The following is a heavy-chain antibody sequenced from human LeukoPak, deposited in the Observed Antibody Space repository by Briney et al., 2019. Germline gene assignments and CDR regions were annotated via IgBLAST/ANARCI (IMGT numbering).Heavy chain of an antibody. V-gene: IGHV3-30*18. D-gene: IGHD5-18*01. CDR2: ISYDGSNK. CDR1: GFTFSSYG. CDR3: AKDLSGAMATDYYYYYGMDV. Sequence: PGRSLRLSCAASGFTFSSYGMHWVRQAPGKGLEWVAVISYDGSNKYYADSVKGRFTISRDNSKNTLYLQMSSLRAEDTAVYYCAKDLSGAMATDYYYYYGMDVWGKGTTVTVSS. J-gene: IGHJ6*04.